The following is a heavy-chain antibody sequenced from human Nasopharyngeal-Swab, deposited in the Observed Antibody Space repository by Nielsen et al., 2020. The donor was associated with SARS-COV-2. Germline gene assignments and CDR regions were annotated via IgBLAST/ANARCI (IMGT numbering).Heavy chain of an antibody. CDR2: IYYSWST. CDR1: GGSISSYY. V-gene: IGHV4-59*01. Sequence: SETLSLTCTVSGGSISSYYWSWIRQPPGKGLEWIGYIYYSWSTNYNPSLKSRVTISVDTSKNQFSLKLSSVTAADTAVYYCARFTSVGDAFDIWGQGTMVTVSS. D-gene: IGHD6-6*01. CDR3: ARFTSVGDAFDI. J-gene: IGHJ3*02.